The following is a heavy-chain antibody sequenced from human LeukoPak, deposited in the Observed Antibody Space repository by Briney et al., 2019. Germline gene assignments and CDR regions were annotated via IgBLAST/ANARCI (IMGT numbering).Heavy chain of an antibody. CDR3: AREEVNSFDN. Sequence: PGGSLRLSCAASGFRFSGYWMSWVRQAPGKGVEWVAKIKGDGSETSYVTSVRGRFTISRDNDKNSLYLQMNNLRVEDTAVYYCAREEVNSFDNWGQGTLVTVSS. V-gene: IGHV3-7*03. CDR2: IKGDGSET. J-gene: IGHJ4*02. CDR1: GFRFSGYW.